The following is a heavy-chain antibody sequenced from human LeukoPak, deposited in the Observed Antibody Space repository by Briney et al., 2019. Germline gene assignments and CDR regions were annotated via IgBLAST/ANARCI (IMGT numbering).Heavy chain of an antibody. CDR3: ASGFVAVAGTLVDD. V-gene: IGHV1-24*01. CDR1: GYTLTELS. CDR2: FDPEDGET. D-gene: IGHD6-19*01. J-gene: IGHJ4*02. Sequence: ASVKVSCKVSGYTLTELSMHWVRQAPGQGLEWMGGFDPEDGETIYAQKFQGRVTMTEDTSTDTAYMELSSLRSEDTAVYYCASGFVAVAGTLVDDWGQGTLVTVSS.